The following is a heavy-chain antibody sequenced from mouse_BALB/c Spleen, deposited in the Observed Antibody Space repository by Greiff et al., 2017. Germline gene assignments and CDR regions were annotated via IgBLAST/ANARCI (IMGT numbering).Heavy chain of an antibody. CDR3: ARGGDYGSSYEYFDV. V-gene: IGHV5-17*02. CDR2: ISSGSSTI. D-gene: IGHD1-1*01. Sequence: EVQLVESGGGLVQPGGSRKLSCAASGFTFSSFGMHWVRQAPEKGLEWVAYISSGSSTIYYADTVKGRFTISRDNPKNTLFLQMTSLRSEDTAMYYCARGGDYGSSYEYFDVWGAGTTVTVSS. J-gene: IGHJ1*01. CDR1: GFTFSSFG.